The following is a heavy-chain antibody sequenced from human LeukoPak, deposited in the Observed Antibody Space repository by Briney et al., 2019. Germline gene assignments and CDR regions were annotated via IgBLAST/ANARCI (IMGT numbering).Heavy chain of an antibody. CDR3: ARDYGSGY. CDR2: INWNSDSI. D-gene: IGHD3-10*01. V-gene: IGHV3-9*01. J-gene: IGHJ4*02. Sequence: GRSLRLSCAVSGFTFDDYAMHWVRQVPGKGLEWVSGINWNSDSIGYADSVKGRFTTSRDNAKNSLYLQMNSLRAEDTAVYYCARDYGSGYWGQGTLVTVSS. CDR1: GFTFDDYA.